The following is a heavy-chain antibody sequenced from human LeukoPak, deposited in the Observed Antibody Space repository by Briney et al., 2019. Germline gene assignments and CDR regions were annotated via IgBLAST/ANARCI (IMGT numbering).Heavy chain of an antibody. CDR3: ARDRRYSYAEGGLE. Sequence: ASVKVSCKASGGTFSSYAISWVRQAPGQGLEWMGRINPNSGGTNYAQKFQGRVTMTRDTSISTAYMELSRLRSDDTAVYYCARDRRYSYAEGGLEWGQGTLVTVSS. V-gene: IGHV1-2*06. J-gene: IGHJ4*02. D-gene: IGHD5-18*01. CDR1: GGTFSSYA. CDR2: INPNSGGT.